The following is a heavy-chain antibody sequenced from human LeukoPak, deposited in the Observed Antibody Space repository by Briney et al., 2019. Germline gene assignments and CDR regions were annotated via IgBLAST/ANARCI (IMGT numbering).Heavy chain of an antibody. J-gene: IGHJ5*02. CDR3: ARSRAGAAAFDP. V-gene: IGHV3-21*01. D-gene: IGHD6-13*01. Sequence: PGGSLRLSCAASGFTFSSYSMNWVRQAPGKGLEWVSSISSSSSYIYYADSVKGRFTIPRDNAKNSLYLQMNSLRAEDTAVYYCARSRAGAAAFDPWGQGTLVTVSS. CDR2: ISSSSSYI. CDR1: GFTFSSYS.